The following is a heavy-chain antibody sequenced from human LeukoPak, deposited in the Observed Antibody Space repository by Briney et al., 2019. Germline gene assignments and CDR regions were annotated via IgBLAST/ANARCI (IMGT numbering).Heavy chain of an antibody. Sequence: SETLSLTCTVSGGPISSSSYYWRWIRQPPGKGLEWIGRIYYSGSPYYNPSLKSRVTISVHTSKNQFSLKLSSVTAADTAVYYCARRTSPRVLLWFGESGDAFDIWGEGTMVTVSS. V-gene: IGHV4-39*01. J-gene: IGHJ3*02. D-gene: IGHD3-10*01. CDR2: IYYSGSP. CDR3: ARRTSPRVLLWFGESGDAFDI. CDR1: GGPISSSSYY.